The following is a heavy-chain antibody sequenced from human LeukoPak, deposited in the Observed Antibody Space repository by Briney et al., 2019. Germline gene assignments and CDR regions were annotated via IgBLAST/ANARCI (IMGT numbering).Heavy chain of an antibody. CDR2: INPNSGDT. J-gene: IGHJ4*02. V-gene: IGHV1-2*06. CDR1: GGTFSSYA. Sequence: ASVKVSCKASGGTFSSYAISWVRQAPGQGLEWMGRINPNSGDTNYAQKFQGRVAMTRDTSISTAFMELTRLRSDDTAVYYCARDYCSSTSCLFYWGQGTLVTVSS. D-gene: IGHD2-2*01. CDR3: ARDYCSSTSCLFY.